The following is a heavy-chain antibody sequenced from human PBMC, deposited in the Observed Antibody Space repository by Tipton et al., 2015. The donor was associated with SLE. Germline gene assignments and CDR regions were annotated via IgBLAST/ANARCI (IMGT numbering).Heavy chain of an antibody. CDR3: ARVDGGYDQNYFDY. D-gene: IGHD5-12*01. CDR1: GGSISNNY. V-gene: IGHV4-59*01. J-gene: IGHJ4*02. Sequence: TLSLTCSVSGGSISNNYWIWIRQPPGKGLEWIGYISDGGGTNHNPSLKSRVTISVDPAKNQFSLKLSSVTAADTAVYYCARVDGGYDQNYFDYWGQGTLVTVSS. CDR2: ISDGGGT.